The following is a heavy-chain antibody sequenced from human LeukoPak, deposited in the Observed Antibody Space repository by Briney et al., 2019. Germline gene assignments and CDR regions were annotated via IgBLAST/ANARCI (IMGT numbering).Heavy chain of an antibody. Sequence: SGGSLRLSCTTSGFTFGDYAMSWVRQAPGKGLEWVGFIRSKAYGGTTEYAASVKGRFTISRDDSKSIAFLQMNSLKTEDTAVYYCTRATRSSSSLTGDYWGQGTLVTVSS. D-gene: IGHD6-6*01. CDR2: IRSKAYGGTT. V-gene: IGHV3-49*04. J-gene: IGHJ4*02. CDR1: GFTFGDYA. CDR3: TRATRSSSSLTGDY.